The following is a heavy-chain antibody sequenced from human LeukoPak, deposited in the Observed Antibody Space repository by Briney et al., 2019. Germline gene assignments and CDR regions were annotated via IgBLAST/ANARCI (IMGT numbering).Heavy chain of an antibody. Sequence: PGGSLRLSCAASGFTFSSYAMSWVRQAPGKGLEWVSAISGSGGSTYYADSVKGRFTISRDNSKNTLYLQMNSLRAEDTAVYYCAKAYSSSWYKRGYNWFDPWGQGTLVTVSS. CDR1: GFTFSSYA. J-gene: IGHJ5*02. CDR2: ISGSGGST. V-gene: IGHV3-23*01. CDR3: AKAYSSSWYKRGYNWFDP. D-gene: IGHD6-13*01.